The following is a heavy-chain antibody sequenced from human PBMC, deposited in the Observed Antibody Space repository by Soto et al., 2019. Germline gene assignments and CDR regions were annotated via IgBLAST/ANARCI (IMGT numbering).Heavy chain of an antibody. CDR2: IYPGDHET. V-gene: IGHV5-51*01. CDR3: ARSPRISPYFDY. J-gene: IGHJ4*02. Sequence: GESLKICCQASGYTFSNFWIGWVRQLPGKGLEWMGSIYPGDHETRYSPSFHGKVTISADRSINTAYLQWNSLEASDTALYFCARSPRISPYFDYWGQGALVTVSS. CDR1: GYTFSNFW.